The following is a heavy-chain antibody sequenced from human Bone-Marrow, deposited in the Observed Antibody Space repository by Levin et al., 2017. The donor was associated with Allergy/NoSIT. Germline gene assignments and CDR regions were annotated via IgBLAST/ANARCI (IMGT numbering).Heavy chain of an antibody. CDR2: MSYNGDT. D-gene: IGHD1-14*01. Sequence: SETLSLTCTVSGVSVGSRSSYYGWIRQPPGRGLEWIATMSYNGDTHYNPSLRSRVTISVDTSREQFSLKLTSVTAADTAVYSCVADQFDIRYFYYWGQGALVTVSS. CDR1: GVSVGSRSSY. J-gene: IGHJ4*02. V-gene: IGHV4-39*07. CDR3: VADQFDIRYFYY.